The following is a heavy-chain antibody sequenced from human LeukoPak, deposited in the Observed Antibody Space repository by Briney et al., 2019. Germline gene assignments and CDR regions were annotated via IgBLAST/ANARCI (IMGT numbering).Heavy chain of an antibody. CDR2: ISYDTNNK. Sequence: GGSLRLSCAASGFTFSTYGMHWVRQAPGKGLEWVAVISYDTNNKVYADSVKGRFIISRDNSQNTPYLRMNSLSVDDTAVYYCAKDSREDFYALRRNYNYYYHGVDVWGQGATVIVSS. D-gene: IGHD2/OR15-2a*01. CDR3: AKDSREDFYALRRNYNYYYHGVDV. V-gene: IGHV3-30*18. J-gene: IGHJ6*02. CDR1: GFTFSTYG.